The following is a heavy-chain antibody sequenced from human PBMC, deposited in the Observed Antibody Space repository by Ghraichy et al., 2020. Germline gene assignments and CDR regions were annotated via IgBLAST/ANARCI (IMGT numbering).Heavy chain of an antibody. CDR1: GYTFTDYY. V-gene: IGHV1-2*02. Sequence: ASVKVSCKASGYTFTDYYIHWVRQAPGQGLEWMGWINPKSGGTDFAQRFQDRVTMTRDTSIRTVYMELSSLRSDDTAIYYCARGGSSWHGGFYFDYWGQGSLVTVSS. J-gene: IGHJ4*02. CDR2: INPKSGGT. CDR3: ARGGSSWHGGFYFDY. D-gene: IGHD6-13*01.